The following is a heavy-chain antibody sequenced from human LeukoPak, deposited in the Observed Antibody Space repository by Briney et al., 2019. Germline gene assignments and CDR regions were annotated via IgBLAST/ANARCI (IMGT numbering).Heavy chain of an antibody. CDR2: IYTSGRT. V-gene: IGHV4-59*01. J-gene: IGHJ5*02. CDR1: GGSISSFY. Sequence: SETLSLTCSVSGGSISSFYWSWIRQPPGKGLEWIGYIYTSGRTSYNPSLKSRVTISVDTSNNQFSLRLSSVTAADTAVYYCARDSNRGYQLLLEYSNWFDPWGQGTLVTVSS. CDR3: ARDSNRGYQLLLEYSNWFDP. D-gene: IGHD2-2*01.